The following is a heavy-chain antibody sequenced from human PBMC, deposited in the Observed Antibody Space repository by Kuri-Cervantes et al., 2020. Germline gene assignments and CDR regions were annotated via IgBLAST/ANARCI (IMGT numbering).Heavy chain of an antibody. J-gene: IGHJ4*02. CDR3: ARDSSYDSSGYYYPEYYFDY. V-gene: IGHV3-7*01. Sequence: LSLTCASSGFTFRNFWMSWVRQAPGKGLEWVANIKQDGSETYYVDSVEGRFTISRDNDKKSLYLQMNSLRAEDTAVYYCARDSSYDSSGYYYPEYYFDYWGQGTLVTGSS. CDR2: IKQDGSET. CDR1: GFTFRNFW. D-gene: IGHD3-22*01.